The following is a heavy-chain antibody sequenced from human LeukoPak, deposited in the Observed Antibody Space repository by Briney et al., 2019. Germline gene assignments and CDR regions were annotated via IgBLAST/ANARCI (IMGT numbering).Heavy chain of an antibody. CDR3: ARALWFGESPSDY. CDR1: GYNFTNAW. CDR2: ISSSSSTI. D-gene: IGHD3-10*01. J-gene: IGHJ4*02. V-gene: IGHV3-48*01. Sequence: GGSLRLSCGTSGYNFTNAWMSWVRQAPGKGLEWVSYISSSSSTIYYADSVKGRFTISRDNAKNSLYLQMNSLRAEDTAVYYCARALWFGESPSDYWGQGTLVTVSS.